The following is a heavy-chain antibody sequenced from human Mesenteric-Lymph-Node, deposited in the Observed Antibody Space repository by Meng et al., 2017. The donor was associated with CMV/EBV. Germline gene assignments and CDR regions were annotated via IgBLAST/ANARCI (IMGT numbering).Heavy chain of an antibody. D-gene: IGHD3-3*01. J-gene: IGHJ6*02. CDR1: GFSFNSYW. CDR3: AKASRRFLEWLFHAPLYGMDV. Sequence: GESLKISCAASGFSFNSYWMHWVRQPPGKGLVWVSRVDSDGTSTDYADSVKGRFTISRDNAKNTLYLQMNSLRAEDTAVYYCAKASRRFLEWLFHAPLYGMDVWGQGTTVTVSS. CDR2: VDSDGTST. V-gene: IGHV3-74*01.